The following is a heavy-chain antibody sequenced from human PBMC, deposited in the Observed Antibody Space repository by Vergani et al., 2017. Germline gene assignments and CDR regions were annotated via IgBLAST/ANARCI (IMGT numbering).Heavy chain of an antibody. J-gene: IGHJ6*03. CDR3: ARSGYCAHGVCYMTYYYYMDV. D-gene: IGHD2-8*01. Sequence: QVQLAESGGGVVQPGRSLRLSCAGSGFTLRSHAMHWVRPAPGKGLEWVAFICYDGSKEYYADSVKGRFTISRDNSKNTLYLQMNNLRAADTAVYYCARSGYCAHGVCYMTYYYYMDVWGKGTAVTVSS. CDR1: GFTLRSHA. CDR2: ICYDGSKE. V-gene: IGHV3-33*01.